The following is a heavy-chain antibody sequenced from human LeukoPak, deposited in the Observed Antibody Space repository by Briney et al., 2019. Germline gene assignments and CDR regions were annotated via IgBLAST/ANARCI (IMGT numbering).Heavy chain of an antibody. J-gene: IGHJ5*02. D-gene: IGHD4-23*01. V-gene: IGHV3-11*04. CDR3: ARDQYGGNSVHWFDP. CDR2: ITATGSTI. Sequence: GGSLRLSCSVSGFIFSDSHMSWLRQAPGKGLEWVSYITATGSTIYYADSVRARFTISRDNAKKSLYLQMNSLRAEDAAVYYCARDQYGGNSVHWFDPWGQGTLITVSS. CDR1: GFIFSDSH.